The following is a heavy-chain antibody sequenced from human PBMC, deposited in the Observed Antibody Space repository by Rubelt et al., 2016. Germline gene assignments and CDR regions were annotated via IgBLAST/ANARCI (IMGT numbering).Heavy chain of an antibody. CDR3: ARSSSVYYYYGMDV. V-gene: IGHV3-48*02. Sequence: EVQLVESGGGVVQPGGSLRLSCAASGFTFSSYSMNWVRQAPGKGLEWVSYISSSSSTIYYADSVKGRFTISRDNAKNALYLQMNSLRDEDTAVYYCARSSSVYYYYGMDVWGQGTTVTVSS. J-gene: IGHJ6*02. CDR2: ISSSSSTI. D-gene: IGHD6-6*01. CDR1: GFTFSSYS.